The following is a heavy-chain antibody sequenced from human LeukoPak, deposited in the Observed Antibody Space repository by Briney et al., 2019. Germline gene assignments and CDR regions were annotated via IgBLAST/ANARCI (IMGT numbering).Heavy chain of an antibody. CDR2: INHSGST. Sequence: PSETLSLTCAVYGGSFSGYYWSWIRQPPGKGLEWIGEINHSGSTNYNPSLKSRVTISVDTSKNQFSLKLSSVTAADTAVYYCARHRAQWSSGYYPPAYNWFDPWGQGTLVTVSS. D-gene: IGHD3-22*01. CDR3: ARHRAQWSSGYYPPAYNWFDP. J-gene: IGHJ5*02. CDR1: GGSFSGYY. V-gene: IGHV4-34*01.